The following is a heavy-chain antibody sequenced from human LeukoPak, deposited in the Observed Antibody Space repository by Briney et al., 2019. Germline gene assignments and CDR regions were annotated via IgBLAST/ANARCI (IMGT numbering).Heavy chain of an antibody. CDR1: GGSISSYY. CDR2: FYYSGST. D-gene: IGHD3-3*01. V-gene: IGHV4-59*01. J-gene: IGHJ6*03. CDR3: AGSVGSGYYGYYYYYYMDV. Sequence: KPSETLSLTCTVSGGSISSYYWSWIRQPPGKGLEWIGYFYYSGSTNYNPSLKSRVTISVDTSKNQFSLKLSSVTAADTAVYYCAGSVGSGYYGYYYYYYMDVWGKGTTVTVSS.